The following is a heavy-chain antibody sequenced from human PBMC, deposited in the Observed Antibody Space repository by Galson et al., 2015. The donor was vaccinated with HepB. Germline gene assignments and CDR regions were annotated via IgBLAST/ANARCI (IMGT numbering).Heavy chain of an antibody. CDR1: GYTFTGNY. CDR2: VNPRSGAT. CDR3: VRLPDDSEGFYLYFDL. V-gene: IGHV1-2*02. J-gene: IGHJ2*01. D-gene: IGHD2-2*01. Sequence: SVKVSCKASGYTFTGNYIHWVRQAPGQGLEWMGWVNPRSGATNYAQKFQGRVTMTRDTSINTAYMELSSLRSDDTAVYYCVRLPDDSEGFYLYFDLWGRGTLVTVSS.